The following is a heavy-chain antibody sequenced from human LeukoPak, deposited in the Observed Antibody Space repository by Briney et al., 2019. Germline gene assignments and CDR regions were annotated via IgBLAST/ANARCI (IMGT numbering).Heavy chain of an antibody. CDR2: IYTGGTT. D-gene: IGHD6-6*01. Sequence: GESLRLSCAASGFTFDNYGMSWVRQAPGKGLEWVSIIYTGGTTHYADSLKGRITISRDDSRNTLYLQMNSLRAEDTAVYYCARDSSSHYFDYWGQGTLVTVSS. CDR3: ARDSSSHYFDY. J-gene: IGHJ4*02. V-gene: IGHV3-66*01. CDR1: GFTFDNYG.